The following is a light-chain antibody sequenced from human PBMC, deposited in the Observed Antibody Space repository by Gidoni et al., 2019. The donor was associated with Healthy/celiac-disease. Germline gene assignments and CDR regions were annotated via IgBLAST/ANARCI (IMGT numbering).Light chain of an antibody. J-gene: IGLJ2*01. CDR2: SNN. CDR1: SSNIGSNT. Sequence: QSVLTQPPSASGTPGQRVTISCSGSSSNIGSNTVNWYQQLPGTAPKLLIYSNNQRPSGVPDRFSGSQSGTSASLAIRGLQSEDEADYYCAAWDASLHAVVFGGGTKLTVL. CDR3: AAWDASLHAVV. V-gene: IGLV1-44*01.